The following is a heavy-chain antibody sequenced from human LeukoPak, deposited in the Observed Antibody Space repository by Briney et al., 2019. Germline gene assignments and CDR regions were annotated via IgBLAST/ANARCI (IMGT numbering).Heavy chain of an antibody. CDR2: IGTDGVTT. CDR1: GFTFSSYA. Sequence: GGSLGLSCAASGFTFSSYAMSWVRQAPGKGLEWVSVIGTDGVTTYYADSFKGRFTISRDNAKSTLYLQMNSLRAEDTAVYYCAKVASGWADDYWGQGTLVTVSS. CDR3: AKVASGWADDY. J-gene: IGHJ4*02. V-gene: IGHV3-23*01. D-gene: IGHD6-19*01.